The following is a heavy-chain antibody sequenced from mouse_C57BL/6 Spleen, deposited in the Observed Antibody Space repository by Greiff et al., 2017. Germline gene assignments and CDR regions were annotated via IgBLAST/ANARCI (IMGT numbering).Heavy chain of an antibody. Sequence: VQLQQSGPVLVKPGASVKMSCKASGYTFTDYYMNWVKQSHGKSLEWIGVINPYNGGTSYNQKFKGKATLTVDKSSSTAYMALNSLTSEDSAVYYCAREDYGSSYVDYWGQGTTLTVSS. V-gene: IGHV1-19*01. CDR3: AREDYGSSYVDY. CDR2: INPYNGGT. J-gene: IGHJ2*01. D-gene: IGHD1-1*01. CDR1: GYTFTDYY.